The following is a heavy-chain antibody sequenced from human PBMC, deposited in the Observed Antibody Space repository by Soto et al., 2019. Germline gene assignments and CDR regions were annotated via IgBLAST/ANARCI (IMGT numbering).Heavy chain of an antibody. CDR3: ARGRDDYGSGNYYNRIDF. D-gene: IGHD3-10*01. J-gene: IGHJ4*02. V-gene: IGHV1-69*01. CDR2: IIPLFGTP. Sequence: QVQLVQSGAEVKKPGSSVKVSCKASVGIFSTYAISWLRQAPGQVLAWMGGIIPLFGTPNYAQRFQGRVTITADESTSTAYMELRRLRSEDTAVYYCARGRDDYGSGNYYNRIDFWGQGTLVTVSS. CDR1: VGIFSTYA.